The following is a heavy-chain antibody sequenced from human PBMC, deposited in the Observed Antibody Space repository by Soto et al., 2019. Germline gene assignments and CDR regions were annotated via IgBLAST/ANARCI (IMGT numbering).Heavy chain of an antibody. V-gene: IGHV1-69*13. CDR3: ARDGGFGYYEEGAFDI. Sequence: ASVKVSCKASGGTFSSYAISWVRQAPGQGLEWMGGIIPIFGTANYAQKFQGRVTITADESTSTAYMELSSLRSEDTAVYYCARDGGFGYYEEGAFDIWGQGTMVTVSS. CDR2: IIPIFGTA. CDR1: GGTFSSYA. D-gene: IGHD3-22*01. J-gene: IGHJ3*02.